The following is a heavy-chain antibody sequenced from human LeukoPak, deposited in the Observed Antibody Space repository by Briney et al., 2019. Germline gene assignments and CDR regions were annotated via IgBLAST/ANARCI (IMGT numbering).Heavy chain of an antibody. J-gene: IGHJ4*02. D-gene: IGHD3-22*01. CDR3: AREGYSYDSSGYSNY. CDR2: INHSGST. Sequence: SETLSLTCAVYGGSFSGYYWSWIRQPPGKGLEWIGEINHSGSTNYNPSLKSRVTISVDTSKNQFSLKLSSLTAADTAVYYCAREGYSYDSSGYSNYWGQGTLVTVSS. V-gene: IGHV4-34*01. CDR1: GGSFSGYY.